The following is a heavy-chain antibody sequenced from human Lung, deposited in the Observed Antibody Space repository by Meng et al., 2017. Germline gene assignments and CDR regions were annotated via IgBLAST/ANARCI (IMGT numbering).Heavy chain of an antibody. CDR3: TWDDKAVSDY. J-gene: IGHJ4*02. CDR1: GFYFNNAW. CDR2: IKSNTDGGTA. V-gene: IGHV3-15*01. D-gene: IGHD1-26*01. Sequence: EVHLVESGGELVKPGGSLRFSCAASGFYFNNAWMSWVRQAPGKGLEWVGRIKSNTDGGTAEYAAPVTGRFTISRDDSKSTLYLQMSGLRIDDTGVYYCTWDDKAVSDYWGQGTLVTVSS.